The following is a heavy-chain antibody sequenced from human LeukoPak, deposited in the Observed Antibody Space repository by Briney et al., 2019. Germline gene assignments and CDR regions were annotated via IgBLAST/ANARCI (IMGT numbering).Heavy chain of an antibody. J-gene: IGHJ4*02. CDR2: VSGSGATT. V-gene: IGHV3-23*01. Sequence: GGSLRLSCAASGFTFSSSAMSWVRQAPGKGLEWVSTVSGSGATTYYADSVKGRFTISRDNSKNTLYLQVNSLRAEDTAVYYCAKDGECSSTSCSIDYWGQGTLVTVSS. D-gene: IGHD2-2*01. CDR1: GFTFSSSA. CDR3: AKDGECSSTSCSIDY.